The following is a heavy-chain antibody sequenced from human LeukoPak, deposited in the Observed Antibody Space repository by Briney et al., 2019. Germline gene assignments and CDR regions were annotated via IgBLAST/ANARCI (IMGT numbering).Heavy chain of an antibody. D-gene: IGHD1-26*01. CDR3: ARDRLRSGSYGPIDY. Sequence: GGSLRLSCAASGFTFDDYGMSWVRQAPGKGLEWVSGINWNGGSTGYADSVKGRFTISRDNAKNSLYLQMNSLRAEDMALYYCARDRLRSGSYGPIDYWGQGTLVTVSS. V-gene: IGHV3-20*04. CDR1: GFTFDDYG. CDR2: INWNGGST. J-gene: IGHJ4*02.